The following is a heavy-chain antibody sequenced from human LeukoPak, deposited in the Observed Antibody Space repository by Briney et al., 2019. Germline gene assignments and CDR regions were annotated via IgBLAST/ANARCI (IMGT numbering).Heavy chain of an antibody. J-gene: IGHJ4*02. D-gene: IGHD4-23*01. CDR3: AGWEGGNSGYYFDY. V-gene: IGHV1-69*04. CDR2: ITPIFGIA. CDR1: GGTFSSYA. Sequence: SVKVSCKASGGTFSSYAISWVRQAPGQGLEWMGRITPIFGIANYAQKFQGRVTITADKSTSTAYMELSSLRSENTAVYYCAGWEGGNSGYYFDYWGRGTLVTVSS.